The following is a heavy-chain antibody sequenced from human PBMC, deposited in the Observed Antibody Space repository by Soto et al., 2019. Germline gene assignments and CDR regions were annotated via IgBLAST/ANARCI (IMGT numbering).Heavy chain of an antibody. CDR1: GYTFTSYG. V-gene: IGHV1-18*01. J-gene: IGHJ4*02. Sequence: ASVKVSCKASGYTFTSYGVSWVRQAPGQGLEWMGWISAYNGNTNYAQKLQGRVTMTTDTSTSTAYMELRSLRSDDTAVYYCARDVCISTSCRTRGFDYWGQGTLVTVSS. CDR3: ARDVCISTSCRTRGFDY. D-gene: IGHD2-2*01. CDR2: ISAYNGNT.